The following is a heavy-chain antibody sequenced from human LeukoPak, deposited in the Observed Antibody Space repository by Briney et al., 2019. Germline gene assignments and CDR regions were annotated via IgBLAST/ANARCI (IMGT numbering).Heavy chain of an antibody. CDR3: ARERTGSGCMDV. Sequence: SVKVSCKASGGTFSSYAISWVRQAPGQGLEWMGGIIPIFGTANYAQRLQGRVTITADESTSTAYMELSSLRSEDTAVYYCARERTGSGCMDVWGKGTTVTVSS. CDR2: IIPIFGTA. D-gene: IGHD3-10*01. J-gene: IGHJ6*04. CDR1: GGTFSSYA. V-gene: IGHV1-69*01.